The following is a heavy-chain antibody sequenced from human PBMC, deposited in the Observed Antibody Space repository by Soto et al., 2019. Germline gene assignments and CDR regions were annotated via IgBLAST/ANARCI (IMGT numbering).Heavy chain of an antibody. D-gene: IGHD5-18*01. CDR2: IWYDGSNK. CDR1: GFSFSTYG. J-gene: IGHJ4*02. CDR3: ARDRHTAIICYFDY. V-gene: IGHV3-33*01. Sequence: GGSLRLSCAASGFSFSTYGMHWVRQAPGKGLEWVAVIWYDGSNKYYADSVKGRFTISRDNSKNTLYLQMNSLRAEDTAVYYCARDRHTAIICYFDYWGQGTLVTVSS.